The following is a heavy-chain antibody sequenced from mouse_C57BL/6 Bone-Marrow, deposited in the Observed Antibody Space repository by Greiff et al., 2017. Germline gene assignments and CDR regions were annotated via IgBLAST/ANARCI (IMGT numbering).Heavy chain of an antibody. Sequence: QVTLKESGPGILQSSQTLSLTCSFSGFSLSTSGMGVSWIRQPSGKGLEWLAHIYWDDDKRYNQSLKSRLTISKDTSRNQVFLKITIVDTAYTATYYCARDYYGSTLFDYWGQGTTLTVSS. V-gene: IGHV8-12*01. D-gene: IGHD1-1*01. CDR2: IYWDDDK. CDR1: GFSLSTSGMG. CDR3: ARDYYGSTLFDY. J-gene: IGHJ2*01.